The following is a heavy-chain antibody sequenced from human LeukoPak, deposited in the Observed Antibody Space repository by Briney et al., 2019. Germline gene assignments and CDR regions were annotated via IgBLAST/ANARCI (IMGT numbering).Heavy chain of an antibody. Sequence: GGSLRLSCAASGFIFSSYGMHWVRQAPGKGLKWVAFIRSDGSNEYYADSVKGRCTISRDNSKSTLYLQMNSLRAEDTAVYYCAKNYGSGRGGSYYFDYWGQGTLVTVSS. CDR2: IRSDGSNE. D-gene: IGHD3-10*01. CDR3: AKNYGSGRGGSYYFDY. CDR1: GFIFSSYG. V-gene: IGHV3-30*02. J-gene: IGHJ4*02.